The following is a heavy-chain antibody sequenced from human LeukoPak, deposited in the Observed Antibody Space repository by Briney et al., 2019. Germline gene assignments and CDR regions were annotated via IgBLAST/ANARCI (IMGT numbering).Heavy chain of an antibody. CDR2: IYYSGST. CDR3: ARDFWYYDFWSGYSIFDY. Sequence: SETLSLTCTVSGGSISSSSYYWGWIRQPPGKGLEWIGSIYYSGSTYYNPSLKSRVTISVDTSKNQFSLKLSSVTAADTAVYYCARDFWYYDFWSGYSIFDYWGQGTLVTVSS. J-gene: IGHJ4*02. CDR1: GGSISSSSYY. V-gene: IGHV4-39*07. D-gene: IGHD3-3*01.